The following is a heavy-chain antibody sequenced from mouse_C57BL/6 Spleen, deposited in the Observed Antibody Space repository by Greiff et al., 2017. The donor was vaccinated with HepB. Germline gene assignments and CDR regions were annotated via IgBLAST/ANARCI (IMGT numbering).Heavy chain of an antibody. CDR1: GYTFTDYY. CDR3: ARSRAAQATDFDY. Sequence: EVKLMESGPVLVKPGASVKMSCKASGYTFTDYYMNWVKQSHGKSLEWIGVINPYNGGTSYNQKFTGKATLTVDKSSSTAYMELNSLTSEDSAVYYCARSRAAQATDFDYWGQGTTLTVSS. J-gene: IGHJ2*01. CDR2: INPYNGGT. V-gene: IGHV1-19*01. D-gene: IGHD3-2*02.